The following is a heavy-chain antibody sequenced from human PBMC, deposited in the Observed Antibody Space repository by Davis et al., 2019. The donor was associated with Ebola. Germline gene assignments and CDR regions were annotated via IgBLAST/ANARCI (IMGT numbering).Heavy chain of an antibody. CDR2: TYYSGST. V-gene: IGHV4-59*08. CDR3: ARHLVATIETKFDY. Sequence: SQTLSLTCTVSGGSISSYYWSWIRQPPGKGLEWNGYTYYSGSTNYNPALKSRVTISVDTSKNQFSLKLSSVTAADTAVYYCARHLVATIETKFDYWGQGTLVTVSS. D-gene: IGHD5-24*01. CDR1: GGSISSYY. J-gene: IGHJ4*02.